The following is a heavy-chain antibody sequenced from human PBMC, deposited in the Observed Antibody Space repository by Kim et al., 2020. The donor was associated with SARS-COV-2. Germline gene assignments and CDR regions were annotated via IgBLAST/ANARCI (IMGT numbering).Heavy chain of an antibody. Sequence: GGSLRLSCATSGFTFSGYSMNWVRQAPGKGLEWVSSISSSSKYIFYADSVKGRFTISRDNAKNSLYLQMNSLRAEDTAVYYCAKSRGNSGYFPDYWGQGTLVTVSS. J-gene: IGHJ4*02. CDR2: ISSSSKYI. V-gene: IGHV3-21*01. CDR1: GFTFSGYS. D-gene: IGHD5-12*01. CDR3: AKSRGNSGYFPDY.